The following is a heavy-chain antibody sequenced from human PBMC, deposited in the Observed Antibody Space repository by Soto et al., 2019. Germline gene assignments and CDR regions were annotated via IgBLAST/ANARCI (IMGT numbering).Heavy chain of an antibody. CDR1: GYTFTSYG. V-gene: IGHV1-18*01. CDR2: ISAHNGNT. J-gene: IGHJ4*02. CDR3: ARGRYGDY. Sequence: QVHLVQSGAEGKKPGASVKVSCKGSGYTFTSYGITWVRQAPGQGLEWMGWISAHNGNTDYAQKLQGRVTVTRDTSTSTAYMELRSLSSDDTAVYYCARGRYGDYWGQGALVTVSS. D-gene: IGHD1-1*01.